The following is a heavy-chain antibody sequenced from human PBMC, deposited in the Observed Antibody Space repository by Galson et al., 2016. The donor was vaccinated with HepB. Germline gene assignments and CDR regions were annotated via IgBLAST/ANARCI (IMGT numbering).Heavy chain of an antibody. J-gene: IGHJ4*02. CDR1: GFTFSSYG. D-gene: IGHD4-17*01. V-gene: IGHV3-30*18. CDR3: AKVHPPTVTTRGAFDY. Sequence: SLRLSCAASGFTFSSYGMHWVRQAPGKGLEWVAVISYDGSNKYYADSVKGRFTISRNNSKNTLYLQMNSLRAEDTAVYYCAKVHPPTVTTRGAFDYWGQGTLVTVSS. CDR2: ISYDGSNK.